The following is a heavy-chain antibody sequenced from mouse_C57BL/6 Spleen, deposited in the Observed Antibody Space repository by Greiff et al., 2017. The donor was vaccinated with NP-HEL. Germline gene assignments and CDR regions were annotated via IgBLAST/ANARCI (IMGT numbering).Heavy chain of an antibody. CDR3: ASSLTTVVATDAMDY. V-gene: IGHV14-2*01. J-gene: IGHJ4*01. Sequence: EVQLQQSGAELVKPGASVKLSCTASGFNIKDYYMHWVKQRTEQGLEWIGRIDPEDGETKYAPKFQGKATITADTSSNTAYLQLSSLTSEDTAVYYCASSLTTVVATDAMDYWGQGTSVTVSS. CDR1: GFNIKDYY. CDR2: IDPEDGET. D-gene: IGHD1-1*01.